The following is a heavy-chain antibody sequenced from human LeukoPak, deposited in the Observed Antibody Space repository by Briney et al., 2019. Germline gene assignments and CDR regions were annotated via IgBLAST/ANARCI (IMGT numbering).Heavy chain of an antibody. V-gene: IGHV3-23*01. Sequence: GGSLRLSCAASGFTFSSYAMSWVRQAPGKGLEWVSAISGSGGSTYYADSVKGRFTISRDNSKNTVYLQMNSLRAEDTAVYYCAKVSSGWWERFFDYWGQGTLVTVSS. CDR1: GFTFSSYA. CDR2: ISGSGGST. J-gene: IGHJ4*02. D-gene: IGHD6-19*01. CDR3: AKVSSGWWERFFDY.